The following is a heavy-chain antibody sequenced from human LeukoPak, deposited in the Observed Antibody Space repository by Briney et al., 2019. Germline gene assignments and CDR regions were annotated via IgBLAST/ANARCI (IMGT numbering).Heavy chain of an antibody. CDR3: AREGGVRLTSRYFDY. J-gene: IGHJ4*02. CDR1: GFTFSDYY. Sequence: PGGSLRLSCAASGFTFSDYYMSWIRQAPGKGLEWVSYISSSSAYTDYADSVKGRFSISRDNAKNSLYLQMNSLRAEDTAVYYCAREGGVRLTSRYFDYWRQGTLVTVSS. D-gene: IGHD2-8*02. V-gene: IGHV3-11*06. CDR2: ISSSSAYT.